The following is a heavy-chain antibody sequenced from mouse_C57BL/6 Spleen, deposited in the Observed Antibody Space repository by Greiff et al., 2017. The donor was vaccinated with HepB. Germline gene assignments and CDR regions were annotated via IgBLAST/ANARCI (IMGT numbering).Heavy chain of an antibody. CDR2: IYPRSGNT. CDR3: GYYYGSSLYAMDY. V-gene: IGHV1-81*01. D-gene: IGHD1-1*01. CDR1: GYTFTSYG. J-gene: IGHJ4*01. Sequence: VQLVESGAELARPGASVKLSCKASGYTFTSYGISWVKQRTGQGLEWIGEIYPRSGNTYYNEKFKGKATLTADKSSSTAYMELRSLTSEDSAVYFCGYYYGSSLYAMDYWGQGTSVTVSS.